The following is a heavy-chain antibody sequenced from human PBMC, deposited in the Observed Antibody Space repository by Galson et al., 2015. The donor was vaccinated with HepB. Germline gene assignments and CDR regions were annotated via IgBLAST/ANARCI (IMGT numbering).Heavy chain of an antibody. Sequence: SVKVSCKVSGYTLTELSMHWVRQAPGKGLEWMGGFDPEDGETIYAQKFQGRVTMTEDTSTDTAYMELSSLRSEDTAVYYCATVVSTSCYPGCWFDPWGQGTLVTVSS. CDR2: FDPEDGET. D-gene: IGHD2-2*01. V-gene: IGHV1-24*01. CDR3: ATVVSTSCYPGCWFDP. J-gene: IGHJ5*02. CDR1: GYTLTELS.